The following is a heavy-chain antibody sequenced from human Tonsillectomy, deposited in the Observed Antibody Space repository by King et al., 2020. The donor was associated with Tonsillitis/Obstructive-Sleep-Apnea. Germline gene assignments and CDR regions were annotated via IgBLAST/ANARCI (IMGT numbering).Heavy chain of an antibody. Sequence: VQLVESGGVVVQPGGSLRLSCAASGFTFDDYTMHWVRQAPGKGLEWVSLISWDGGSPYYADSVKGRFTISRDNSKNSLYLQMNSLRTEDTALYYCAKGYTAYYYYMDVWGKGTTVTVSS. V-gene: IGHV3-43*01. J-gene: IGHJ6*03. CDR1: GFTFDDYT. CDR3: AKGYTAYYYYMDV. CDR2: ISWDGGSP. D-gene: IGHD3-16*02.